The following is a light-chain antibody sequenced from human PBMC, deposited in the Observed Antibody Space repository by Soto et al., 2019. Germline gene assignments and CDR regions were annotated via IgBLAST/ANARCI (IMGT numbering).Light chain of an antibody. J-gene: IGKJ1*01. CDR2: KAS. CDR3: QPYNSYSRT. V-gene: IGKV1-5*03. CDR1: QSIDTW. Sequence: DIQMTQSPSTLSASLGYRVTITCRASQSIDTWLAWYQHKPGKAPKLLIFKASTLETGVPSRFSGSGSETEFTLTINSLQPDDSATYYCQPYNSYSRTFGQGTKVDIK.